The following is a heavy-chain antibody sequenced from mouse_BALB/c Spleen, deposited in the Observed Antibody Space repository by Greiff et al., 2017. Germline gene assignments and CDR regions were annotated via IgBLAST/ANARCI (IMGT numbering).Heavy chain of an antibody. CDR2: ISSGGGNT. J-gene: IGHJ2*01. V-gene: IGHV5-9*03. CDR3: ARYGNYAFDY. D-gene: IGHD2-1*01. Sequence: EVKVVESGGGLVKPGGSLKLSCAASGFTFSSYTMSWVRQTPEKRLEWVATISSGGGNTYYPDSVKGRFTISRDNAKNNLYLQMSSLRSEDTALYYCARYGNYAFDYWGQGTTRTVSS. CDR1: GFTFSSYT.